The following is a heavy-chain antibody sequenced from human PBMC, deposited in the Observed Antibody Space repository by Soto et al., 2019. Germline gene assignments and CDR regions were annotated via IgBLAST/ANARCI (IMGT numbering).Heavy chain of an antibody. CDR2: IDPSDSYT. J-gene: IGHJ6*02. CDR1: GYSFTSYW. V-gene: IGHV5-10-1*01. D-gene: IGHD3-3*01. CDR3: ARYNDFWSGYKPHPFYYYYGMDV. Sequence: PGESLKISCKGSGYSFTSYWISWVRQMPGKGLEWMGRIDPSDSYTNYSPSFQGHVTISADKSISTAYLQWSSLKASDTAMYYCARYNDFWSGYKPHPFYYYYGMDVWGQWTTVTSP.